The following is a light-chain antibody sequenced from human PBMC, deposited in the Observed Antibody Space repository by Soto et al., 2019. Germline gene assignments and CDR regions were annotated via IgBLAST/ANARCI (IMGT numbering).Light chain of an antibody. CDR2: RAS. CDR1: QSVSRN. Sequence: EVVLTQSPATLYLSPGERATLSCRASQSVSRNLAWYQQKPGQAPRLLIYRASTRATGIPARFSGSGSGTDFSLGISSLQPEDFAVYYCQQRTDWHRTVGQGTKVEVK. J-gene: IGKJ1*01. V-gene: IGKV3-11*01. CDR3: QQRTDWHRT.